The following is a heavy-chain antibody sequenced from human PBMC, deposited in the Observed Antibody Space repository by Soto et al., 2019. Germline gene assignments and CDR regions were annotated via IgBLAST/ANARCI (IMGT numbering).Heavy chain of an antibody. D-gene: IGHD6-19*01. V-gene: IGHV3-48*03. CDR1: GFTFSSYE. CDR2: ISSSGSTI. J-gene: IGHJ4*02. CDR3: ERGSAVSGCYG. Sequence: GGSLRLSCAASGFTFSSYEMNWVRQAPGKGLEWVSYISSSGSTIYYADSVKGRFTISRDNAKNSLYLQMNSLRAEDTAVYYCERGSAVSGCYGWGQGTLVTVSS.